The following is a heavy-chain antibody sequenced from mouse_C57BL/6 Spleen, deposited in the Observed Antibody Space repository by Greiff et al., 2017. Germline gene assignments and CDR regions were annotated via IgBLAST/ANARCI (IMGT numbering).Heavy chain of an antibody. D-gene: IGHD3-2*02. CDR1: GYTFTSSG. Sequence: QVQLQQSGAELARPGASVKLSCKASGYTFTSSGISWVKQRTGQGLEWIGEIYPRSGNTYYNEKFKGKATLTADKSSSTAYMELRSLTSEDSAVYFGARDAETAQATPCAYWGQGTLVTVSA. CDR3: ARDAETAQATPCAY. J-gene: IGHJ3*01. CDR2: IYPRSGNT. V-gene: IGHV1-81*01.